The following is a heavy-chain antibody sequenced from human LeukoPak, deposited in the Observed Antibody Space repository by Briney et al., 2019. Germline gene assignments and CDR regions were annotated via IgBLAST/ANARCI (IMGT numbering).Heavy chain of an antibody. D-gene: IGHD6-13*01. J-gene: IGHJ4*02. CDR2: IYYTGST. V-gene: IGHV4-59*01. Sequence: PSETLSLTCGVSGGAITNYYWNWIRQAPGKGLEWLGYIYYTGSTTYNPSVKSRITISLDTSKKQISLKLRSVTAADTAVYYCARDDSSSLLDYWGQGTLVTVSS. CDR1: GGAITNYY. CDR3: ARDDSSSLLDY.